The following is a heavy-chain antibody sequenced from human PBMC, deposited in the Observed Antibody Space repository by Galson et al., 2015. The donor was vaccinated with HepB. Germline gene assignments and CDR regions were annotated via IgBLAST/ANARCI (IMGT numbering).Heavy chain of an antibody. CDR1: GFTFSSYS. D-gene: IGHD3-3*01. V-gene: IGHV3-21*01. J-gene: IGHJ4*01. CDR3: ARANPYYDFWSGQSPTFDY. Sequence: SLRLSCAASGFTFSSYSMNWVRQAPGKGLEWVSSISSSSSYIYYADSVKGRFTISRDNAKNSLYLQMNSLRAEDTAVYYCARANPYYDFWSGQSPTFDYWGHGTLVTVSS. CDR2: ISSSSSYI.